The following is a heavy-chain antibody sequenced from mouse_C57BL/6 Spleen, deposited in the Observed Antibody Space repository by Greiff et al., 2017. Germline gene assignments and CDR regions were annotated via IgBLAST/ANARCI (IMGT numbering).Heavy chain of an antibody. CDR3: TTLPRNGSSPYYAMDY. J-gene: IGHJ4*01. CDR1: GFNIKDDY. V-gene: IGHV14-4*01. Sequence: VQLQQSGAELVRPGASVKLSCTASGFNIKDDYMHWVKQRPEQGLEWIGWIDPENGDTEYASKFQGKATITADTSSNTAYLQLSSLTSEDTAVYYCTTLPRNGSSPYYAMDYWGQGTSVTVSS. CDR2: IDPENGDT. D-gene: IGHD1-1*01.